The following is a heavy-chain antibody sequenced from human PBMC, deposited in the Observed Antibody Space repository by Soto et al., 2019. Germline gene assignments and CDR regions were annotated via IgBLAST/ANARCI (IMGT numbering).Heavy chain of an antibody. D-gene: IGHD2-15*01. CDR1: GFSLTTTRMG. Sequence: QITMKESGPPLVRPAQTLTLTCAFSGFSLTTTRMGVAWFRQPPGKALEWLALIYWDDDKRYSPSLKNRLTVTKDTSTNRGVLTITNLSPDDTGTYFCAHAGDFDLLSFDRWGPGTLVTVSS. J-gene: IGHJ4*02. CDR2: IYWDDDK. V-gene: IGHV2-5*02. CDR3: AHAGDFDLLSFDR.